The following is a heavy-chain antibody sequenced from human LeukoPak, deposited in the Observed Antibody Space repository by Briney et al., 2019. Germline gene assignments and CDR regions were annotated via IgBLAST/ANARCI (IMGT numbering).Heavy chain of an antibody. CDR1: GYGFSSYW. CDR2: ICPGDSDT. Sequence: GESLKISCKGSGYGFSSYWIGWVRQMPGKGLEYMGIICPGDSDTRYSQSFQGQVTISADRSITTAYLQWSSLKASDTAMYYCARHTTVGGSLRFDYWGQGTLVSVSS. V-gene: IGHV5-51*01. CDR3: ARHTTVGGSLRFDY. J-gene: IGHJ4*02. D-gene: IGHD4-23*01.